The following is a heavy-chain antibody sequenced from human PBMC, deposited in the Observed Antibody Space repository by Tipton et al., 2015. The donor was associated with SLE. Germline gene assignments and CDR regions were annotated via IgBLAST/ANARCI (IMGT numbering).Heavy chain of an antibody. CDR3: ARGPGVGDYYYYYYMDV. Sequence: TLSLTCSVSGGSISSDSFHWSWIRQPAGKGLEWIGRIYTSGSTYYNPSLKSRVTISVDTSKNQFSLKLSSVTAADTAVYYCARGPGVGDYYYYYYMDVWGKGTTVTVSS. J-gene: IGHJ6*03. V-gene: IGHV4-61*02. CDR2: IYTSGST. D-gene: IGHD1-26*01. CDR1: GGSISSDSFH.